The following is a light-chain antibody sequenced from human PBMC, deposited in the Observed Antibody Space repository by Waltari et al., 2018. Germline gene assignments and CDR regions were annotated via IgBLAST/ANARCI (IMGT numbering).Light chain of an antibody. Sequence: QSVLTQPASVSGSPGQSITISCTGSSHDVDDFNYVAWYQQHPDKAPKLILFDVTTRAAGGSSRFSGSKSANTASLTISGLQAEDEAFYYCSSHTTRSRLGVFGGGTKLTVL. CDR2: DVT. J-gene: IGLJ3*02. CDR1: SHDVDDFNY. CDR3: SSHTTRSRLGV. V-gene: IGLV2-14*03.